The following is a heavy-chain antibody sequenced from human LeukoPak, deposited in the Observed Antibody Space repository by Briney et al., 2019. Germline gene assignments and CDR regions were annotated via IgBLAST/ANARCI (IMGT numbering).Heavy chain of an antibody. V-gene: IGHV1-2*02. D-gene: IGHD1-7*01. CDR3: ARAAGTTNYYYYYMDV. J-gene: IGHJ6*03. CDR2: INPNSGGT. CDR1: GYTFTGYY. Sequence: ASVKVSCKASGYTFTGYYMHWVRQAPGQGLEWMGWINPNSGGTNYAQKFQGRVTMTRDTSISTAYMELSRLRSDYTAVYYCARAAGTTNYYYYYMDVWGKGTTVTVSS.